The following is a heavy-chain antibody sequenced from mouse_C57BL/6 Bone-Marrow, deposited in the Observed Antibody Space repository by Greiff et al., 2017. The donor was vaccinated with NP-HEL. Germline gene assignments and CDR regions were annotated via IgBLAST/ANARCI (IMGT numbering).Heavy chain of an antibody. CDR2: IDPANGNT. CDR1: GFTIKNTY. D-gene: IGHD1-1*01. J-gene: IGHJ4*01. Sequence: EVQLQQSVAELVRPGASVKLSCTASGFTIKNTYMHWVKQRPEQGLEWIGRIDPANGNTKYAPKFQGKATITADTSSNTAYLQLSSLTSEDTAIYYCATGYYGSSPPYAMDYWGQGTSVTVSS. V-gene: IGHV14-3*01. CDR3: ATGYYGSSPPYAMDY.